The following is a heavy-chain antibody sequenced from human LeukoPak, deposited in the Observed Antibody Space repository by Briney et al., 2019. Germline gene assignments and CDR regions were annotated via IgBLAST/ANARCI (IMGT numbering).Heavy chain of an antibody. CDR2: INAGNGNT. V-gene: IGHV1-3*01. Sequence: GASVKVSCKASGYTFTSYAMHWVRQAPGQRLEWMGWINAGNGNTKYSQKFQGRVTITRDTSASTAYMELSSLRSEDTAVYYCARDRDALRYYFDYWGQGTLVTVSS. J-gene: IGHJ4*02. CDR1: GYTFTSYA. D-gene: IGHD5-24*01. CDR3: ARDRDALRYYFDY.